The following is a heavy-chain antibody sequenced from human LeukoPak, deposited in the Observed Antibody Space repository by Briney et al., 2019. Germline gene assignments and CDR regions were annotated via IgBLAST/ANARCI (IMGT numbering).Heavy chain of an antibody. V-gene: IGHV3-21*01. CDR3: ARDRVSGSPPRAY. D-gene: IGHD1-26*01. CDR2: ITTATSSYI. J-gene: IGHJ4*02. Sequence: NPGGSLRLSCAASGFTFSSHDMNWVRQAPGKGLEWVSSITTATSSYIYYADSVKGRFTISRDDAKNSLYLQMDSLRAEDTAVYYCARDRVSGSPPRAYWGQGTLVTVSS. CDR1: GFTFSSHD.